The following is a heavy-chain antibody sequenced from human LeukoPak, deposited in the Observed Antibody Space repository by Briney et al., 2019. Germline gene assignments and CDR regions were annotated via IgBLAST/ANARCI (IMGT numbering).Heavy chain of an antibody. CDR3: ATMTTVTPFDY. V-gene: IGHV3-23*01. J-gene: IGHJ4*02. Sequence: GGSRRLSCAASGFTFSTYVMTWVRQAPGKGLEWVSEISESGGSTYYADSVKGRFTISRDNSKNTLYLEMNSLRAEDTAVYYCATMTTVTPFDYWGQGTLVTVSS. CDR2: ISESGGST. CDR1: GFTFSTYV. D-gene: IGHD4-17*01.